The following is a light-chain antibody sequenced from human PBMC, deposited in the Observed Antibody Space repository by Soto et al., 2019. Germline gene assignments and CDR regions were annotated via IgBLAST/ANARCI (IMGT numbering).Light chain of an antibody. Sequence: QSDLTQPASVSGSPGQSITISCTGTYNDVGGFNYVSWYQQHPGKAPKLMIFDVSHRPSGVSNRFSASKSGKTASLTISGLHADDEADYYCRSYTSTNTVLFGGGTKLTVL. CDR3: RSYTSTNTVL. CDR1: YNDVGGFNY. J-gene: IGLJ2*01. CDR2: DVS. V-gene: IGLV2-14*03.